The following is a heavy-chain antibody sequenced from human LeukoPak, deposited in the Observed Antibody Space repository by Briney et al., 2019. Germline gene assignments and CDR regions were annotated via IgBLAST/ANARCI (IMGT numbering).Heavy chain of an antibody. CDR2: IYHRGST. Sequence: SETLSLTCAVSGYSISSGYYWGWIRQPPGKGLEWIGSIYHRGSTYYNPSLKSRVTISVDTSKNQFSLKLSSVTAADTAVYYCAREVVVSMNIDYWGQGTLVTVSS. D-gene: IGHD2-21*01. J-gene: IGHJ4*02. CDR3: AREVVVSMNIDY. CDR1: GYSISSGYY. V-gene: IGHV4-38-2*02.